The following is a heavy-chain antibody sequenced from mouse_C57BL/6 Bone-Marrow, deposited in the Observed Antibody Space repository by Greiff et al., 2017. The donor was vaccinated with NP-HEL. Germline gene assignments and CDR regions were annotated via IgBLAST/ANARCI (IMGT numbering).Heavy chain of an antibody. CDR1: GYTFTNYW. CDR3: ARGYYGSPFDY. CDR2: IYPGGGYT. Sequence: VQLQQSGAELVRPGPSVKMSCKASGYTFTNYWIGWAKQRPGHGLEWIGDIYPGGGYTNYNEKFKGKATLTADKSSSTAYMQFSSLTSEDSAIYYCARGYYGSPFDYWGQGTTLTVSS. J-gene: IGHJ2*01. D-gene: IGHD1-1*01. V-gene: IGHV1-63*01.